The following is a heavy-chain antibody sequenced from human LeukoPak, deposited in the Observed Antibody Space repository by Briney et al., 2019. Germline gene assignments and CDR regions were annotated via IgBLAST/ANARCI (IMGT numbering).Heavy chain of an antibody. J-gene: IGHJ4*02. Sequence: SETLSLTCAVYGGSFSGYYWSWIRQPPGKGLEWIGEINHSGSTNCNPSLKSRVTISVDTSKNQFSLKLSSVTAADTAVYYCARGGLTMVRGVTNREYYFDYWGQGTLVTVSS. V-gene: IGHV4-34*01. CDR3: ARGGLTMVRGVTNREYYFDY. CDR2: INHSGST. CDR1: GGSFSGYY. D-gene: IGHD3-10*01.